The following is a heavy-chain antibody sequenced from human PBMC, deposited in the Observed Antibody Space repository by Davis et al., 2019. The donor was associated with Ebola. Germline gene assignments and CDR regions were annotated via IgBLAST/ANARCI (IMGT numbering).Heavy chain of an antibody. CDR1: GFTSSTYS. J-gene: IGHJ4*02. CDR3: ATALRKMATITSFDY. CDR2: IISSSSTI. V-gene: IGHV3-48*02. D-gene: IGHD5-24*01. Sequence: SLKTPCAPPGFTSSTYSMNWVRQAPGKGLKWVSYIISSSSTIYYADSVKGRFTISRDNAKSSLYLQMNSLRDEDTAVYYCATALRKMATITSFDYWGQGTLVTVSS.